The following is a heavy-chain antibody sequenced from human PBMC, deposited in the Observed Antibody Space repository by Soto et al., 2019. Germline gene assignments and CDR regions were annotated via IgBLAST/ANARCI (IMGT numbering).Heavy chain of an antibody. Sequence: SGKVCCKASGGPFSSYAMSLVRQAPGQGLEWMGGIIPIFGTANYSQKFQGRVTITADESTSTAYMELSSLRSEDTAVYYCARLGDSSGWSDYWGQGTMVTVSS. J-gene: IGHJ4*02. CDR1: GGPFSSYA. D-gene: IGHD6-19*01. V-gene: IGHV1-69*13. CDR3: ARLGDSSGWSDY. CDR2: IIPIFGTA.